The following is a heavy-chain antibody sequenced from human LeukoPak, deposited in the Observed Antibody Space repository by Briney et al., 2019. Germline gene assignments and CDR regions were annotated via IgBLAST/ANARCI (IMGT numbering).Heavy chain of an antibody. V-gene: IGHV1-3*01. CDR1: GYTFTSYA. D-gene: IGHD6-13*01. CDR2: INAGNGNT. Sequence: ASVKVSCKASGYTFTSYAMHWVRQAPGQRLEWMGWINAGNGNTKYSQKFQGRVTITRDTSASTAYMELSSLRSEDTAVYYCARGYSSSWYKYNWFDPWGQGTLVTVSS. J-gene: IGHJ5*02. CDR3: ARGYSSSWYKYNWFDP.